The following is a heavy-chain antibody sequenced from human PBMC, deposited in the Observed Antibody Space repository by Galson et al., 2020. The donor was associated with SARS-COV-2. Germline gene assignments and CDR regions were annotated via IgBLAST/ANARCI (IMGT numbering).Heavy chain of an antibody. V-gene: IGHV3-33*01. J-gene: IGHJ4*02. CDR1: GFTFSNYG. CDR3: ARDPTGGNGYFDY. Sequence: GGSLRLSCAASGFTFSNYGMHWVRQAPGKGLEWVAVIWYDGSNKYYRDSVKGRFTISRDNSKNTLYLQMNSLRAEDTAVHYCARDPTGGNGYFDYWGQGTLVTVSS. CDR2: IWYDGSNK. D-gene: IGHD1-26*01.